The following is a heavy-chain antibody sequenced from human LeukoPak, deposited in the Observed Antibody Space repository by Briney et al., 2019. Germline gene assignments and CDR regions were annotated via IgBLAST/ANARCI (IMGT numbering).Heavy chain of an antibody. CDR1: GFSFSSYG. J-gene: IGHJ6*02. V-gene: IGHV3-30*18. CDR3: AKEIYIGVVTAIRVVYGMDV. Sequence: GGSLRLCCAASGFSFSSYGMHWVRQAPGKRLEWVAVISYDGSNKYYADSVKGRFTISRDNSKNTLYLQMNSLRAEDTAVYYCAKEIYIGVVTAIRVVYGMDVWGQGTTVTVSS. CDR2: ISYDGSNK. D-gene: IGHD2-21*02.